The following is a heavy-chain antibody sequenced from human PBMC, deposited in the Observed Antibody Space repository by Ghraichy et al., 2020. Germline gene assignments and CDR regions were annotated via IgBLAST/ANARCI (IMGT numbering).Heavy chain of an antibody. CDR3: ATQPVDAYGDPSYFDP. D-gene: IGHD4-17*01. V-gene: IGHV4-39*07. Sequence: SETLSLRCTVSGGSVNSASFYWAWIRQPPGKGLEWIGSIYFSGNTFYNASLKRRVTISMDTSKNQFSLKLRSVTAADAAVYYCATQPVDAYGDPSYFDPWGQGAQVTVSS. CDR2: IYFSGNT. J-gene: IGHJ5*02. CDR1: GGSVNSASFY.